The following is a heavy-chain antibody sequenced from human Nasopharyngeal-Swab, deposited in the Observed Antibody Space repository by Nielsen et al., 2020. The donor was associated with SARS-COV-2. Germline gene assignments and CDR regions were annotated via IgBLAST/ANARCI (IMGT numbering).Heavy chain of an antibody. CDR3: ARTFYSRYVDV. Sequence: SETLSLTCSVCGDSIRKDKYYWGWVRQAPGQGLEWIGTVYYSGTAYHNPSLKSRVAISVDASKSQLSLSLSSVTATDTAVYYCARTFYSRYVDVWGPGTQVTVSS. V-gene: IGHV4-39*01. D-gene: IGHD4-11*01. CDR1: GDSIRKDKYY. J-gene: IGHJ5*02. CDR2: VYYSGTA.